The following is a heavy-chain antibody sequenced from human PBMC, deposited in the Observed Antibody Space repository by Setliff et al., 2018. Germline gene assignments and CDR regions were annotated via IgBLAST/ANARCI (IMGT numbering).Heavy chain of an antibody. CDR3: ALEYSNSSPTVYYYMDV. Sequence: GASVKVSCKDSGYTFSTYGISWVRQAPGQGLEWMGWISAYNGNTNYAQKLQGRVTMTTDTSTSTAYMELSRLTSEDTAVYYCALEYSNSSPTVYYYMDVWGKGTTVTVS. J-gene: IGHJ6*03. CDR1: GYTFSTYG. CDR2: ISAYNGNT. D-gene: IGHD6-6*01. V-gene: IGHV1-18*01.